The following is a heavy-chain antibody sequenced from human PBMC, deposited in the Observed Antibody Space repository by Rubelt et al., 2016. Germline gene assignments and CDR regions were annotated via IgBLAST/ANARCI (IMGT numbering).Heavy chain of an antibody. D-gene: IGHD6-19*01. CDR2: ISAYNGNT. CDR3: ARSRAVLGYNCFDP. CDR1: GYTFTCYG. V-gene: IGHV1-18*01. J-gene: IGHJ5*02. Sequence: QVQLVQSGAEVKMPGSSVKVSCKASGYTFTCYGISWVRQAPGQGLEWMGWISAYNGNTNYAQKPQGRVTMPTDTSTSTAYMELRGLRSDDTAMYYGARSRAVLGYNCFDPWGQGTLVIVSS.